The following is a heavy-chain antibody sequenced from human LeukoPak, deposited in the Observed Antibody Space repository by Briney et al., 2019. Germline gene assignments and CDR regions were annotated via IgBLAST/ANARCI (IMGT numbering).Heavy chain of an antibody. CDR3: ARMTTGHDF. J-gene: IGHJ4*02. CDR1: GTSFSSYY. V-gene: IGHV4-34*01. Sequence: SETLSLTCAVSGTSFSSYYWTWIRQPPGKGLEWIGEVNHSGYTNDNPSLKSRVTISVDTSKNQFSLRLRSVTAADTGVYFCARMTTGHDFWGQGTLVTVSS. CDR2: VNHSGYT. D-gene: IGHD4-17*01.